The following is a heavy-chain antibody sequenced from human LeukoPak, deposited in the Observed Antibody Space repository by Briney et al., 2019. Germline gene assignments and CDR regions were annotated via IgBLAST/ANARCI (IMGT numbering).Heavy chain of an antibody. CDR3: ARARACGGDCYFDYGMDV. Sequence: SVKVSCTASGGTFSSYAISWVRQAPGQGLEWMGRIIPILGIANYAQKFQGRVTITADKSTSTAYMELSSLRSEDTAVYYCARARACGGDCYFDYGMDVWGQGTTVTVSS. CDR1: GGTFSSYA. CDR2: IIPILGIA. D-gene: IGHD2-21*02. J-gene: IGHJ6*02. V-gene: IGHV1-69*04.